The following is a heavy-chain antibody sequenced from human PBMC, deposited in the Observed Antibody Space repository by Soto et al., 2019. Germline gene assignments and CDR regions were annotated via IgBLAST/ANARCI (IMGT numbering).Heavy chain of an antibody. CDR3: ARVERGTATTVVDAFDI. J-gene: IGHJ3*02. Sequence: QVQLQQWGAGLLKPSETLSLTCAVYGGFVTSGSYYWSWIRQPPGKGLGWIGEMSHSGGTHCNPSLKSRVTISVATAKNQFTLKMSSVTAADTALYYCARVERGTATTVVDAFDIWGPGTMVTVSS. D-gene: IGHD1-1*01. V-gene: IGHV4-34*01. CDR1: GGFVTSGSYY. CDR2: MSHSGGT.